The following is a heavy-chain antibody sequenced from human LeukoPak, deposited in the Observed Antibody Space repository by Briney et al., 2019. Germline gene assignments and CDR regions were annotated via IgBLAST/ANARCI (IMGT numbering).Heavy chain of an antibody. V-gene: IGHV4-4*09. Sequence: PSETLSLTCTVSGGSISSYYWSWIRQPPGKGLEWIAYIYTSGSTNYNPSLKSQVTISVDTSKNQFSLKLSSVTAADTAVYYCATNSGYDYVPFDYWGQGTLVTVSS. CDR1: GGSISSYY. CDR3: ATNSGYDYVPFDY. J-gene: IGHJ4*02. CDR2: IYTSGST. D-gene: IGHD5-12*01.